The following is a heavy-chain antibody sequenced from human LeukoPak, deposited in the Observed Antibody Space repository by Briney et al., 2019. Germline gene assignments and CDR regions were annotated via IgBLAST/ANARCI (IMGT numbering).Heavy chain of an antibody. CDR2: ISSSSSYI. CDR3: ARDSEKSSSFAFDI. CDR1: GFTFSSYS. Sequence: KTGGSLRLSCAASGFTFSSYSMNWVRQAPGKGLEWVSSISSSSSYIYYADSVKGRFTISRDNAKNSLYLQMNSLRAEDTAVYFCARDSEKSSSFAFDIWGQGTMVTVSS. V-gene: IGHV3-21*01. D-gene: IGHD6-13*01. J-gene: IGHJ3*02.